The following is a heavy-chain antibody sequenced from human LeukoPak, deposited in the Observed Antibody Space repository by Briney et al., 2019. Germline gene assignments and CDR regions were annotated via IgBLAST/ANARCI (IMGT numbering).Heavy chain of an antibody. J-gene: IGHJ4*02. CDR3: ALNARSSGWPNFDY. D-gene: IGHD6-19*01. V-gene: IGHV5-51*01. CDR2: IYPGDSDT. CDR1: GSLFTNYW. Sequence: GGSLEISCKGSGSLFTNYWIGGVRQLPGKGLEWMGIIYPGDSDTRYSPSFQGQVTISADKSISTAYLQWSSLKASDTAMYYCALNARSSGWPNFDYWGQGTLVTVSS.